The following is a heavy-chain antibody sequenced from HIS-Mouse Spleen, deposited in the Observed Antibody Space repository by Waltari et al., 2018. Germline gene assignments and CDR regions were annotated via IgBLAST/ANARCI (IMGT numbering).Heavy chain of an antibody. Sequence: QLQLQESGPGLVKPSETLSLTCTVSGGSISSSSYYWGWIRQPPGKGLEWIGSIYYSGDTYYNPSLKSRVTISVDTSKNQFSLKLSSVTAADTAVYYGAREIPYSSSWYDWYFDLWGRGTLVTVSS. CDR3: AREIPYSSSWYDWYFDL. CDR1: GGSISSSSYY. D-gene: IGHD6-13*01. J-gene: IGHJ2*01. CDR2: IYYSGDT. V-gene: IGHV4-39*07.